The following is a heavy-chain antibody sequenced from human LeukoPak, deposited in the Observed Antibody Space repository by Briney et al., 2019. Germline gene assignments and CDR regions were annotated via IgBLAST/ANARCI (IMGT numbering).Heavy chain of an antibody. CDR2: ISYDGSNK. Sequence: GGSLRLSCAASGFTFSSYGMHWVRQAPGKGLEWVAVISYDGSNKYYADSVKGRFTISRDNSKNTLYLQMNSLRAEDTAVYYCARRRCTNGVCYRGWFDPWGQGTLVAVSS. CDR3: ARRRCTNGVCYRGWFDP. D-gene: IGHD2-8*01. J-gene: IGHJ5*02. CDR1: GFTFSSYG. V-gene: IGHV3-30*03.